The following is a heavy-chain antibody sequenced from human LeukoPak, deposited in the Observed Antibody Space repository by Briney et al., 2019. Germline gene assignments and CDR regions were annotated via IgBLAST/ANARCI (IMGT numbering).Heavy chain of an antibody. D-gene: IGHD3-9*01. CDR1: GYTFTSYY. V-gene: IGHV1-46*01. Sequence: ASVKVSCKASGYTFTSYYMHWVRQAPGQGLEWMGIINPSGGSTSYAQKFQGRVTMTRDMSTSTVYMELSSLRSEDTAVYYCAGTQYYDILTGYYTPWFDPWGQGTLVTVSS. CDR3: AGTQYYDILTGYYTPWFDP. CDR2: INPSGGST. J-gene: IGHJ5*02.